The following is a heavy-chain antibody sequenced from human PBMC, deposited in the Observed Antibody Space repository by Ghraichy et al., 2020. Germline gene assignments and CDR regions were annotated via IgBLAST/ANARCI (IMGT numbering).Heavy chain of an antibody. CDR2: IYYSGST. V-gene: IGHV4-30-4*01. J-gene: IGHJ4*02. CDR1: GGSISSGDYY. CDR3: ARSPIAAAGNFDY. Sequence: SETLSLTCTVSGGSISSGDYYWSWIRQPPGKGLEWIGYIYYSGSTYYNPSLKSRVTISVDTSKNQFSLKLSSVTAADTAVYYCARSPIAAAGNFDYWGQGTLVTVSS. D-gene: IGHD6-13*01.